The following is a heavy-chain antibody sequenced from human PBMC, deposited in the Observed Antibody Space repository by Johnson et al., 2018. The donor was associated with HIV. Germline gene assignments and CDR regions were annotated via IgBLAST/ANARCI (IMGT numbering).Heavy chain of an antibody. CDR3: AKSYSSSWYTDAFDI. Sequence: VQLVESGGGLIQPGGSLRLSCAASGFTVSSNYMSWVRLAPGKGLEWVSVIYSGAKTYYADSVKGRFTISRDNSKNTLYLQMNSLRAEDTAVYYCAKSYSSSWYTDAFDIWGQGTMVTVSS. D-gene: IGHD6-13*01. CDR1: GFTVSSNY. V-gene: IGHV3-53*01. J-gene: IGHJ3*02. CDR2: IYSGAKT.